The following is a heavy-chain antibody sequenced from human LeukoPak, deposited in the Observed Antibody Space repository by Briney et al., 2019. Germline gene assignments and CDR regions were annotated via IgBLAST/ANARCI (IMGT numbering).Heavy chain of an antibody. CDR1: GFTFSSYA. Sequence: LRLSCAASGFTFSSYAMHWVRQAPGKRLEWVAVISYDGSNKYYADSVKGRFTISRDNSKNTLYLQMNSLRAEDTAVYYCAKARDLATVAAHFDYWGQGTLVTVSS. J-gene: IGHJ4*02. V-gene: IGHV3-30-3*01. CDR2: ISYDGSNK. D-gene: IGHD4-11*01. CDR3: AKARDLATVAAHFDY.